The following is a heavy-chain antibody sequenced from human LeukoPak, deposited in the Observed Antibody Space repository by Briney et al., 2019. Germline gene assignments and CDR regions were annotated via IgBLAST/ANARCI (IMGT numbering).Heavy chain of an antibody. V-gene: IGHV1-18*01. J-gene: IGHJ4*02. Sequence: ASVKVSCKASGYTFTSYGISWVRQAPGQGLEWMGWISAYNGNTNYAQKLQGRVTMTTDTSTSTAYMELRSLRSDDTAVYYCARGGSNYDYVWGGGYYFDYWGQGTLVTVSS. D-gene: IGHD3-16*01. CDR1: GYTFTSYG. CDR2: ISAYNGNT. CDR3: ARGGSNYDYVWGGGYYFDY.